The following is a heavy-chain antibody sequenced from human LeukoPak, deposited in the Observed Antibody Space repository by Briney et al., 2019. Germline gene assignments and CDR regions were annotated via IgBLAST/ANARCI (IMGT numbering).Heavy chain of an antibody. CDR3: AKERYSSGWFGY. CDR2: IRYDGSNK. D-gene: IGHD6-19*01. V-gene: IGHV3-30*02. J-gene: IGHJ4*02. CDR1: GFPFSDYW. Sequence: PGGSLRLSCAASGFPFSDYWMHWVRQAPGKGLEWVAFIRYDGSNKYYADSVKGRFTISRDNSKNTLYLQMNSLRAEDTAVYYCAKERYSSGWFGYWGQGTLVTVSS.